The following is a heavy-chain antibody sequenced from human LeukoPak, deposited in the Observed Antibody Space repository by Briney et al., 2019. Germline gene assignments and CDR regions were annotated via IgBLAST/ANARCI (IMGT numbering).Heavy chain of an antibody. J-gene: IGHJ5*02. V-gene: IGHV1-46*01. D-gene: IGHD6-13*01. CDR3: ARDPISSNWPRGHWFDP. CDR2: INPNGGST. CDR1: GYPFTNYY. Sequence: ASVKVSCKASGYPFTNYYMNWVRQAPGQGLEWMGIINPNGGSTTYAQRFQGRVSMTRDTSTSTVYMELTSLRSDDTAVYYCARDPISSNWPRGHWFDPWGQGTLVTVSS.